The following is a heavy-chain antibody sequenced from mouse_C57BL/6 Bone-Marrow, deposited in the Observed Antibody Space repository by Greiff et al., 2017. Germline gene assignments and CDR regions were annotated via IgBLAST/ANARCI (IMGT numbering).Heavy chain of an antibody. Sequence: VQLQQSGAELMKPGASVKLSCKATGYTFTGYWIEWVKQRPGHGLEWIGEILPGSGSTNYNEKFKGKATFTADTSSNTAYMQLSSLTSEDSAVYFCARWDYYYGSSFDYWGQGTTLTVSS. CDR2: ILPGSGST. CDR1: GYTFTGYW. D-gene: IGHD1-1*01. CDR3: ARWDYYYGSSFDY. J-gene: IGHJ2*01. V-gene: IGHV1-9*01.